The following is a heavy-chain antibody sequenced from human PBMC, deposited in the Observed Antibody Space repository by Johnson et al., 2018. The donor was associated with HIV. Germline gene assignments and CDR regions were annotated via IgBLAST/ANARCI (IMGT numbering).Heavy chain of an antibody. CDR3: ARGLRSGIVVVYDAFDV. J-gene: IGHJ3*01. CDR2: IYSGGST. D-gene: IGHD3-22*01. Sequence: EVQLVESGGGLIQPGGSLRLSCAASGFTVSSNYMSWVRQAPGKGLEWVSVIYSGGSTYYADSVKGRFTISRDNSKNTLYLQMNSLRAEDTAVYYCARGLRSGIVVVYDAFDVWGQGTMVTVSS. CDR1: GFTVSSNY. V-gene: IGHV3-53*01.